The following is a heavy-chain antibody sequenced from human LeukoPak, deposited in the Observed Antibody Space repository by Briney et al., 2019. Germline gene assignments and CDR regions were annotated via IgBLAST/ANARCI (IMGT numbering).Heavy chain of an antibody. CDR1: GLTFSDYA. V-gene: IGHV3-23*01. CDR2: ISGSGGST. CDR3: AKKSPYGGRDY. D-gene: IGHD4-23*01. J-gene: IGHJ4*02. Sequence: TGGSLRLSCAASGLTFSDYAMSGVRQAPGKGLEWVSAISGSGGSTYYADSVKGRFTISRDNSKNTLYLQMNSLRDEDTAVYYCAKKSPYGGRDYWGQGTLVTVSS.